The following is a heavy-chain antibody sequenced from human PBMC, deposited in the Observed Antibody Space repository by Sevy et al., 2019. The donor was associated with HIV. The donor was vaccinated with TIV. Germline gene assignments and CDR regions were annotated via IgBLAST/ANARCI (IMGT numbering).Heavy chain of an antibody. D-gene: IGHD2-2*01. CDR3: ARYCSSTSCYAPPFDY. Sequence: GSVKVSCKASGYTFTDYYMHWVRQAPGQGLEWMGRINPKSGGTNYAQKFQGRVTMTRATSISTAYMELSRLRSDDTAVYYCARYCSSTSCYAPPFDYWGQGTLVTVSS. J-gene: IGHJ4*02. CDR1: GYTFTDYY. V-gene: IGHV1-2*06. CDR2: INPKSGGT.